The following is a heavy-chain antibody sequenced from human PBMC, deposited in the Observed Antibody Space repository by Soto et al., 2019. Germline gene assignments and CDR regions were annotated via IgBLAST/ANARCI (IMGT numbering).Heavy chain of an antibody. V-gene: IGHV3-74*01. Sequence: PGGSLRVSCAACGFTFSSYWMHWVRQAPGKGLVWVSRINSDGSSTSYADSVKGRFTISRDNAKNTLYLQMNSLRAEDTAVYYCASALHYYYDSSGYALDFWGQGTLVTVSS. J-gene: IGHJ4*02. CDR3: ASALHYYYDSSGYALDF. D-gene: IGHD3-22*01. CDR1: GFTFSSYW. CDR2: INSDGSST.